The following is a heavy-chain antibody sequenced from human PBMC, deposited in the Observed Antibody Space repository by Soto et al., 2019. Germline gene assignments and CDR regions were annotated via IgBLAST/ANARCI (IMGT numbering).Heavy chain of an antibody. CDR2: INDYMTTI. CDR1: GFTFGKYW. V-gene: IGHV3-74*01. Sequence: EVQLVESGGGLVQPGGSLRLSCAASGFTFGKYWMHWVRQAPGKGLVWVSRINDYMTTINYADSVRGRFTISRDNTRNTLFLQMNSLTVEDTAVYCCTRGGLEPFDFWGQGVLVTVSS. CDR3: TRGGLEPFDF. D-gene: IGHD1-1*01. J-gene: IGHJ4*02.